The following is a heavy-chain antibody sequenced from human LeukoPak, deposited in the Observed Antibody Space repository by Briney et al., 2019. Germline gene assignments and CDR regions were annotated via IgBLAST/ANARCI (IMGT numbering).Heavy chain of an antibody. D-gene: IGHD5-12*01. CDR3: AGYSGYETTFDY. CDR1: GFTFSGYW. J-gene: IGHJ4*02. V-gene: IGHV3-23*01. CDR2: ISGSGGST. Sequence: QTGGSLRLSCEASGFTFSGYWMHWVRQAPGKGLEWVSAISGSGGSTYYADSVKGRFTISRDNSKNTLYLQMNSLRAEDTAVYYCAGYSGYETTFDYWGQGTLVTVSS.